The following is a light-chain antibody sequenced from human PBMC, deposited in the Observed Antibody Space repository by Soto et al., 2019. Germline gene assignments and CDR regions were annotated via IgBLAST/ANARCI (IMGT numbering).Light chain of an antibody. Sequence: QSVLTQPASVSGSPGQSITISCTGTSSDVGGYNYVSWYQQHPGKAPKLMIYDVSNRPSGVSNRFSGSKSGNTASLTISGLQAEDEADYYCSSYTSSSTPPFGTGPSSPS. CDR1: SSDVGGYNY. CDR2: DVS. V-gene: IGLV2-14*01. J-gene: IGLJ1*01. CDR3: SSYTSSSTPP.